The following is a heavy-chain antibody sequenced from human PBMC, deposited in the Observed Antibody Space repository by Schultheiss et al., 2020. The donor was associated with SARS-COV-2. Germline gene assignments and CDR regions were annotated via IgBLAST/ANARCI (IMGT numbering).Heavy chain of an antibody. V-gene: IGHV1-18*04. J-gene: IGHJ4*02. CDR2: ISGYNGKT. D-gene: IGHD3-10*01. Sequence: ASVKVSCKASGYTFTGYYMHWVRQAPGQGLEWMGWISGYNGKTKYAEKFQGRVTMTTDTSTSTAYMELRSLRSDDTAVYYCARSPTVRGPAGNDYWGQGTLVTVSS. CDR3: ARSPTVRGPAGNDY. CDR1: GYTFTGYY.